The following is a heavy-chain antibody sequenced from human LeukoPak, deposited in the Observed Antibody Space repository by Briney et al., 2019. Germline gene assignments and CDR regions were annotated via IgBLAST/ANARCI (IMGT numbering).Heavy chain of an antibody. CDR1: GGSISSGGYY. J-gene: IGHJ6*02. CDR3: ARSASGTYYYYGMDV. Sequence: PSETLSLTCTVSGGSISSGGYYWSWIRQHPGKGLEWIGYIYYSGSTYYNSSLKSRVTISADTSKNQFSLKLSSVTAADTAVYYCARSASGTYYYYGMDVWGQGTTVTVSS. CDR2: IYYSGST. D-gene: IGHD1-7*01. V-gene: IGHV4-31*03.